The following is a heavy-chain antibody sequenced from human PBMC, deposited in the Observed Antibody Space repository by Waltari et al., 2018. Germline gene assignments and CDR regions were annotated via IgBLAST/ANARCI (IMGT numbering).Heavy chain of an antibody. D-gene: IGHD5-18*01. CDR2: ISSSSSYI. CDR1: GFTFSSYS. Sequence: EVQLVESGGGLVKPGGSLRLACAASGFTFSSYSMNWVRRAPGKGLVWVSSISSSSSYIYYADSVKGRFTISRDNAKNSLYLQMNSLRAEDTAVYYCAREHSYGFFDYWGQGTLVTVSS. CDR3: AREHSYGFFDY. J-gene: IGHJ4*02. V-gene: IGHV3-21*01.